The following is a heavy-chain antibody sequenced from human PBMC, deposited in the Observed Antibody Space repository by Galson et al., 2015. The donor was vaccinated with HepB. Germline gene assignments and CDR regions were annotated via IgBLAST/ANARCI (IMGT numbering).Heavy chain of an antibody. CDR2: ISYDGSKE. CDR3: ARDIAAGGTGSLVF. Sequence: SLRLSCAASGFTFSSYAMHWVRQSPGKGLEWVAVISYDGSKEYYTDSVKGRFIISRDNSKNTAFLQMNSLRDEDSALYYCARDIAAGGTGSLVFWGQGIPVTVSS. D-gene: IGHD6-13*01. V-gene: IGHV3-30*04. J-gene: IGHJ4*02. CDR1: GFTFSSYA.